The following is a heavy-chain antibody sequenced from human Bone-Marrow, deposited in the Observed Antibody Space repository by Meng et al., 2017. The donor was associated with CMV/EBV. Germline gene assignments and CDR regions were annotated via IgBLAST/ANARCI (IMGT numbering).Heavy chain of an antibody. CDR1: GCSVSSGSYY. D-gene: IGHD3-22*01. Sequence: SETLSLTCTVSGCSVSSGSYYWSWIRQPPGKGLEWIGYIYYSGSTNYNPSLKSRVTISVDTSKNQFSLKLSSVTAADTAVYYCSTDVGAGYYTANGMDVWDQATTATVSS. V-gene: IGHV4-61*01. J-gene: IGHJ6*02. CDR3: STDVGAGYYTANGMDV. CDR2: IYYSGST.